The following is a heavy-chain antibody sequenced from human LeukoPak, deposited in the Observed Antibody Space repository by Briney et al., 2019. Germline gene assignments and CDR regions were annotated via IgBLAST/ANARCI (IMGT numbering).Heavy chain of an antibody. D-gene: IGHD3-16*02. CDR2: INPNSGGT. Sequence: ASVKVSCKASGYTFTGHYMHWVRQAPGQGLEWMGWINPNSGGTNYAQKFQGRVTMTRDTSISTAYMELSRLRSDDTAVYYCARGRGVWGSYRLNWFDPWGQGTLVTVSS. CDR3: ARGRGVWGSYRLNWFDP. J-gene: IGHJ5*02. CDR1: GYTFTGHY. V-gene: IGHV1-2*02.